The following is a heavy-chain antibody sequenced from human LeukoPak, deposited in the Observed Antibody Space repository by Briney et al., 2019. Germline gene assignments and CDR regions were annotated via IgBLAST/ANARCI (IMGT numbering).Heavy chain of an antibody. V-gene: IGHV3-66*01. CDR3: ARDLEAANTYYFDY. D-gene: IGHD6-13*01. Sequence: TGGSLRLSCAASGFTFSDYSMNWVRQAPGKGLEWVSIISSAGTTYYADSVKGRFTISRDNSKNTVYLQVNSLRDEDTAVYYCARDLEAANTYYFDYWGQGTMVTVSS. CDR1: GFTFSDYS. J-gene: IGHJ4*02. CDR2: ISSAGTT.